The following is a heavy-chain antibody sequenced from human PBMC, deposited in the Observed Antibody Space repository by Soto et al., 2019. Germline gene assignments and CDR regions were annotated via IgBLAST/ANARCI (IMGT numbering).Heavy chain of an antibody. Sequence: EVQLVESGGSLIQPGGSLRLSCAASGFTVRSDYMSRVRQAPGKGLEWVSVIYSGGSTYYADSVKGRFTISRDTSKNKLYLQMNSLRAEDTAVYYCAREKGLGATFDYWGQGTLVTVSS. CDR1: GFTVRSDY. V-gene: IGHV3-53*01. CDR2: IYSGGST. J-gene: IGHJ4*02. CDR3: AREKGLGATFDY. D-gene: IGHD1-26*01.